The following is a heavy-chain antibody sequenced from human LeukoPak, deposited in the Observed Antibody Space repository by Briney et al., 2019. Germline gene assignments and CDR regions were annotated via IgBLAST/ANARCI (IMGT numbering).Heavy chain of an antibody. Sequence: ASVKVSCKASGYTFTSYYMHWVRQAPGQGLEWMGIINPSGGSTSYAQKFQGRVTMTRDTSTSTAYMDLRSLRSDDTAVYYCARVTLKSTTTRFTLAGDYFDYWGQGTLVTVSS. J-gene: IGHJ4*02. D-gene: IGHD1-26*01. CDR3: ARVTLKSTTTRFTLAGDYFDY. V-gene: IGHV1-46*01. CDR2: INPSGGST. CDR1: GYTFTSYY.